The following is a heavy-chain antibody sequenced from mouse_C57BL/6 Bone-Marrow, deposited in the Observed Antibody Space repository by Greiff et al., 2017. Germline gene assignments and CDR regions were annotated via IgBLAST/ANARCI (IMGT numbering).Heavy chain of an antibody. CDR1: GFNIKDDY. D-gene: IGHD2-1*01. V-gene: IGHV14-4*01. J-gene: IGHJ2*01. Sequence: VQLKESGAELVRPGASVKLSCTASGFNIKDDYMHWVKQRPEQGLEWIGWIDPENGDTEYASKFQGKATITADTSSNTAYLQRSSLTAEDTAVYYCTIRNYDYFDYWGQGTTLTVSS. CDR3: TIRNYDYFDY. CDR2: IDPENGDT.